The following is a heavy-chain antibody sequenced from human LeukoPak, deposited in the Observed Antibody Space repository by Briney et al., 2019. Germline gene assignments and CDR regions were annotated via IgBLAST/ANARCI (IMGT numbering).Heavy chain of an antibody. J-gene: IGHJ3*02. CDR1: GFTFSNAW. Sequence: GGSLRLSCAASGFTFSNAWMSWVRQAPGKGLECVGRIKSKTDGGTTDYAAPVKGRFTISRDDSKNTLYLQMNSLKTEDTAVYYCTTEKDGQDAFDIWGQGTMVTVSS. V-gene: IGHV3-15*01. CDR2: IKSKTDGGTT. CDR3: TTEKDGQDAFDI.